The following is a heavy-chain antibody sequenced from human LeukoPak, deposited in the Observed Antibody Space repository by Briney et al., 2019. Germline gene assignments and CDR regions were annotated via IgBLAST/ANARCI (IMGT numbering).Heavy chain of an antibody. J-gene: IGHJ6*03. CDR3: AKAAYYYSMDA. V-gene: IGHV3-64*01. CDR1: GFTFSDYS. D-gene: IGHD6-25*01. Sequence: PGGSLRLSCAASGFTFSDYSIYWVRQAPGKGLKYVSAIRSDGGSTYYANSVKGRFTISRDNSKNTLYLQMDSLRADDMAVYFCAKAAYYYSMDAWGKGTTVTVSS. CDR2: IRSDGGST.